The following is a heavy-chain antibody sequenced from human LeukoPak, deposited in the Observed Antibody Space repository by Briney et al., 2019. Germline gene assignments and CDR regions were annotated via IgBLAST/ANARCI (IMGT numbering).Heavy chain of an antibody. Sequence: ASVKVSCKASGYTFTGYYMHWVRQAPGQGLEWMGWINPNSGGTNYAQKFQGRVTMTRDTSISTAYMELSRLRSDDTAVYYCARVAIFGVVINRFPYWGQGTLVTVSS. CDR1: GYTFTGYY. CDR3: ARVAIFGVVINRFPY. J-gene: IGHJ4*02. V-gene: IGHV1-2*02. D-gene: IGHD3-3*01. CDR2: INPNSGGT.